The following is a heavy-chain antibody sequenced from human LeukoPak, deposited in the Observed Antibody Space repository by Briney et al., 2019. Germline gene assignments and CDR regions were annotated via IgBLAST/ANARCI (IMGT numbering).Heavy chain of an antibody. CDR3: AKTFSYGYADYYYYGMDV. J-gene: IGHJ6*02. V-gene: IGHV3-23*01. Sequence: GGSLRLSCAASGFTFSSYAMSWVRQAPGKGLEWVSTISGSGGSTYYADSVKGRFTISRDNSKNTLYLQTNSLRAEDTAVYYCAKTFSYGYADYYYYGMDVWGQGTTVTVSS. D-gene: IGHD5-18*01. CDR1: GFTFSSYA. CDR2: ISGSGGST.